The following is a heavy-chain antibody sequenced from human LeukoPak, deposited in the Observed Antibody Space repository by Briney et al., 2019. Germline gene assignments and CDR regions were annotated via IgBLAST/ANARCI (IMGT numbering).Heavy chain of an antibody. CDR1: GYTLTELS. J-gene: IGHJ2*01. Sequence: ASVKVSCKVSGYTLTELSMHWVRQAPGKGLEWMGGFDPEDGETIYAQKFQGRVTMTEDTSTDTAYMELSSLRSEDTAVYYCATIRRFGWYFDLWGRGTLVTVSS. CDR2: FDPEDGET. D-gene: IGHD3-10*01. CDR3: ATIRRFGWYFDL. V-gene: IGHV1-24*01.